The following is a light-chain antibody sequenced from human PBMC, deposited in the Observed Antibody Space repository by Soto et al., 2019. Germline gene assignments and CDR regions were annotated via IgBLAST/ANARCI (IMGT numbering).Light chain of an antibody. CDR2: DAS. V-gene: IGKV3-11*01. Sequence: EIVLTQSPATLSLSPGERATLSCRASQSVSSYLAWYQQKPGQAPRLLIYDASNRATGIPARFSGSGSGTDFTLTISSIEPADFAVYYCQQRSNWSITFGQGTRVEIK. CDR3: QQRSNWSIT. J-gene: IGKJ5*01. CDR1: QSVSSY.